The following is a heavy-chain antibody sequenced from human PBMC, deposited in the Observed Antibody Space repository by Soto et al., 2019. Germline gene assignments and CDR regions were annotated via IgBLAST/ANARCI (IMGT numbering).Heavy chain of an antibody. J-gene: IGHJ5*02. D-gene: IGHD1-26*01. CDR3: ARRGSGSYYAS. Sequence: EVQLLESGGGLVQPGGSLRLSCAASGFTFSSYAMRWVRQAPVKGLEWVSAISGSGGSTYYADSVKGRFTISRDNSKNTLYLQMNSVRAEDTGVYYCARRGSGSYYASWGQGTLVTVSS. CDR2: ISGSGGST. CDR1: GFTFSSYA. V-gene: IGHV3-23*01.